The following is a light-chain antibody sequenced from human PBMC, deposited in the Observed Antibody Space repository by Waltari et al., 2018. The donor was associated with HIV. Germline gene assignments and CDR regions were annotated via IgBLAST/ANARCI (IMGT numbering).Light chain of an antibody. CDR3: QVWDSSSDRV. CDR2: DDI. CDR1: NIGSKS. J-gene: IGLJ3*02. Sequence: SYVLTQPPSVSVAPGKTARITCGGNNIGSKSVHWYQQKPGQAPVLVIYDDIDRPSGIPERFSGSNSGNTATLTISRVEAGDEADYYCQVWDSSSDRVFGGGTKLTVL. V-gene: IGLV3-21*03.